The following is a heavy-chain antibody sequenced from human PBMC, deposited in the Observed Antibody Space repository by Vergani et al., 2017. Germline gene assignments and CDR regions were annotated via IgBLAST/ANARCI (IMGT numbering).Heavy chain of an antibody. D-gene: IGHD3-10*01. CDR3: ARDHSAVFGSGLPFGGWFDP. Sequence: DVQLVESGGGLVKPGGSLRLSCAASGLSFSSYTMNWVRQAPGKGLEWVSSITGRGTYTRYADSVKGRFTISRDNAKNSLFLQMNSLRVEDMGVYYCARDHSAVFGSGLPFGGWFDPWGQGTLVTVSS. CDR1: GLSFSSYT. CDR2: ITGRGTYT. J-gene: IGHJ5*02. V-gene: IGHV3-21*06.